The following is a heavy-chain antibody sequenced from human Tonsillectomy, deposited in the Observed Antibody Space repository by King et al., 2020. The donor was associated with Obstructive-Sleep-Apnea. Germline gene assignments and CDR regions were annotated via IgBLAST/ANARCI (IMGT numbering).Heavy chain of an antibody. CDR3: AGGAWNYFDY. CDR1: GFTFSSYS. CDR2: ISSSSSTI. V-gene: IGHV3-48*04. Sequence: VQLVESGGGLVQPGGSLRLSCAASGFTFSSYSMNWVRQAPGKGLEWVSYISSSSSTIYYADSVKGRFTISRDNAKNSLYLQMNSLRAEDTAVYYCAGGAWNYFDYWGQGTLVTVSS. D-gene: IGHD5-12*01. J-gene: IGHJ4*02.